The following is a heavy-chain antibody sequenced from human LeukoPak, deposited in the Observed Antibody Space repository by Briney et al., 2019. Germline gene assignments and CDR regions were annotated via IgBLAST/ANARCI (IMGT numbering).Heavy chain of an antibody. CDR1: GGSFSGYY. CDR3: ASIRRREQKYSYGLYYFDY. J-gene: IGHJ4*02. CDR2: INHSGST. V-gene: IGHV4-34*01. D-gene: IGHD5-18*01. Sequence: SETLSLTCAVYGGSFSGYYWSRIRQPPGKGLEWIGEINHSGSTNYNPSLKSRVTISVDTSKNQFSLKLSSVTAADTAVYYCASIRRREQKYSYGLYYFDYWGQGTLVTVSS.